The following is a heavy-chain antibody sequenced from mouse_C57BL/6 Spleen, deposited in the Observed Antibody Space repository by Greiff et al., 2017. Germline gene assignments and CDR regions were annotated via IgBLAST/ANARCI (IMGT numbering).Heavy chain of an antibody. D-gene: IGHD1-1*01. CDR1: GFSLSTFGMG. V-gene: IGHV8-8*01. J-gene: IGHJ2*01. CDR3: DRTITKVVAREVDFDY. Sequence: QVTLKVSGPGILQPSQTLSLTCSFSGFSLSTFGMGVGWIRQPSGKGLEWLAHIWWDDDTYYNPALKSRLTISKDTSKDQVFLKVDNVDSADTANYYCDRTITKVVAREVDFDYWGQGTTLTVSS. CDR2: IWWDDDT.